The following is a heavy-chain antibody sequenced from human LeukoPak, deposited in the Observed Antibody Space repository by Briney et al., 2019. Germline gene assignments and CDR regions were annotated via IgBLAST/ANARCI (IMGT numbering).Heavy chain of an antibody. CDR2: ISADGAGR. J-gene: IGHJ4*02. V-gene: IGHV3-23*01. Sequence: GGSLRLSCAASGFTFSDYYMSWIRQAPGKGLEWVSSISADGAGRYYADSVKGRFIISRDNSRNTLYMQMISLRAEDTAVYYCARIITAAGSDYWGQGTLVTVSS. D-gene: IGHD2-15*01. CDR3: ARIITAAGSDY. CDR1: GFTFSDYY.